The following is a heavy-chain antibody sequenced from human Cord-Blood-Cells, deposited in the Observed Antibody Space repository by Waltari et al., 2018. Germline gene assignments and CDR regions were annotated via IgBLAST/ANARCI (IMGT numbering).Heavy chain of an antibody. J-gene: IGHJ3*02. CDR1: GGSVSSGSYY. D-gene: IGHD3-10*01. CDR2: IYYSGST. V-gene: IGHV4-61*01. Sequence: QVQLQESGPGLVKPSETLSLTCTVSGGSVSSGSYYWSWIRQPPGKGLEWIGYIYYSGSTNYNPSLKSRVTISVDTSKNQFSLKLGSVTAADTAVYYCAREGEGGAFDIWGQGTMVTVSS. CDR3: AREGEGGAFDI.